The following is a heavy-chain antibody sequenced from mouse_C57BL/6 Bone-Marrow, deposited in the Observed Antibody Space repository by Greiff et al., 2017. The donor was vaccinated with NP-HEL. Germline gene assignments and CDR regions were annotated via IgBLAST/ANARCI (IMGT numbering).Heavy chain of an antibody. CDR3: ASWGAFAY. V-gene: IGHV1-50*01. CDR1: GYTFTSYW. Sequence: VQLQQPGASVKLSCKASGYTFTSYWMQWVKQRPGQGLEWIGEIDPSDSYTNYNQKFKGKATLTVDTSSSTAYMQLSSLTSEDSAVYYCASWGAFAYWGQGTLVTVSA. CDR2: IDPSDSYT. J-gene: IGHJ3*01. D-gene: IGHD4-1*01.